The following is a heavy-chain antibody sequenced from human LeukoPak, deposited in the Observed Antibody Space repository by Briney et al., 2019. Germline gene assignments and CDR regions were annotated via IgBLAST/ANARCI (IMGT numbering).Heavy chain of an antibody. V-gene: IGHV3-11*01. CDR2: ISSSGSTI. D-gene: IGHD3-16*02. J-gene: IGHJ5*02. CDR1: GFTFSDYY. Sequence: GGSLRLSCAASGFTFSDYYMSWIRQAPGKGLEWVSYISSSGSTIYYADSVKGRFAISRDNAKNSLYLQMNSLRAEDTAVYYCARVERGQYFIGFDWFDPWGQGTLVTVSS. CDR3: ARVERGQYFIGFDWFDP.